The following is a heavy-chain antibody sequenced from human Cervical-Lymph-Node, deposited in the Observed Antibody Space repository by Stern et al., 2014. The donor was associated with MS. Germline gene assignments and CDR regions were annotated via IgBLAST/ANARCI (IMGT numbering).Heavy chain of an antibody. CDR3: ARDVSNSFNY. CDR1: GFTFSNYG. CDR2: IWHDGSNK. J-gene: IGHJ4*02. V-gene: IGHV3-33*01. Sequence: VQLVESGGGVVQPGRSLRLSCAASGFTFSNYGMHWVRQAPGKGLEWVAVIWHDGSNKYYGESVKGRFTISRDSSKNTLYLQMDSLRTEDTAVYYCARDVSNSFNYWGQGTLVTVPS. D-gene: IGHD1-1*01.